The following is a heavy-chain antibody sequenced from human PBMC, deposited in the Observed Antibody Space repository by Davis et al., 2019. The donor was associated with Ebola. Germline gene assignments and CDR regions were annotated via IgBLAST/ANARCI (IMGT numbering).Heavy chain of an antibody. J-gene: IGHJ5*02. CDR1: GGSISNADYY. D-gene: IGHD3-3*01. CDR2: IYYSGST. CDR3: AREPYYDFWSGYSHPNWFDP. V-gene: IGHV4-39*07. Sequence: SETLSLTCTVSGGSISNADYYWSWIRQPPGKGLEWIGRIYYSGSTYYNPSLKSRVTISVDTSKNQFSLKLSSVTAADTAVYYCAREPYYDFWSGYSHPNWFDPGGQGTLVTVSS.